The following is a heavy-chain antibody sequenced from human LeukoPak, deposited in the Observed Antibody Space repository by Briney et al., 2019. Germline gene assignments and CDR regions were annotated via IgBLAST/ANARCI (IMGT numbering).Heavy chain of an antibody. V-gene: IGHV4-59*01. J-gene: IGHJ4*02. CDR2: IHNSGST. CDR3: GRRGDDYYFDY. CDR1: GGSITSYY. D-gene: IGHD2-21*02. Sequence: PSETLSLTCAVSGGSITSYYWSWIRQPPGKGLEWIGYIHNSGSTFYNPSLKSRVTMSVDTSRNQLSLKLSSVTAADTAVYHCGRRGDDYYFDYWGQGTLVPVSS.